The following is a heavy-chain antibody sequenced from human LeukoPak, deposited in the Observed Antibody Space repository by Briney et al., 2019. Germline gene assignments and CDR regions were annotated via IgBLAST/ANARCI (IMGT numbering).Heavy chain of an antibody. J-gene: IGHJ4*02. CDR1: GFTFSTYA. CDR3: AKISSSAESNFDY. CDR2: IWPDGSKK. D-gene: IGHD6-25*01. Sequence: GGSLRLSCAASGFTFSTYAMHWVRQAPGKGLEWVAFIWPDGSKKCYADSVKGRFAISRENSKNTVYLQMNDLRPEDTALYFCAKISSSAESNFDYWGQGTLLTVSS. V-gene: IGHV3-30*02.